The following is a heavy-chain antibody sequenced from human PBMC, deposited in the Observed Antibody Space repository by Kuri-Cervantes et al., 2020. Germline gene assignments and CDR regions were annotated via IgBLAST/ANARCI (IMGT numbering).Heavy chain of an antibody. CDR2: IIPIFGTA. CDR3: ATSGREMATPWDNDALRI. V-gene: IGHV1-69*05. Sequence: SVKVSCKASGGTFSSYAISWVRQAPGQGLEWMGGIIPIFGTANYAQKFQGRVTITTDESTSTAYMELSSLRSEDTAIYYCATSGREMATPWDNDALRIWGQGTMVTVSS. CDR1: GGTFSSYA. D-gene: IGHD5-24*01. J-gene: IGHJ3*02.